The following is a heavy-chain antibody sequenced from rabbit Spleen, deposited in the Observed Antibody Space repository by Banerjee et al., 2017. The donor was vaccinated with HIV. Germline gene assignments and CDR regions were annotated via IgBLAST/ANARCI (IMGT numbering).Heavy chain of an antibody. V-gene: IGHV1S43*01. D-gene: IGHD5-1*01. Sequence: QEQLEESGGGLVKPGGTLTLTCKASGIDFTNYFRMYWVRQAPGKGLELIAWIYTRDGSTWYASWVNGRFTISKTSSTTVTLQMTSLTAADTATYFCARDLVAVIGWNFNLWGPGTLVTVS. CDR2: IYTRDGST. J-gene: IGHJ4*01. CDR1: GIDFTNYFR. CDR3: ARDLVAVIGWNFNL.